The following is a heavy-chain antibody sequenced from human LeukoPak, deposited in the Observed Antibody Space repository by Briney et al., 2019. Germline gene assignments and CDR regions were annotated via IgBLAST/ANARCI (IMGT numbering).Heavy chain of an antibody. CDR3: ARDRTQNSGSPHY. CDR2: INGSGDRT. J-gene: IGHJ4*02. V-gene: IGHV3-23*01. D-gene: IGHD3-10*01. CDR1: GFTFITYA. Sequence: GGSLRLSCAASGFTFITYAMTWVRQAPGKGLEWVSGINGSGDRTLYADSVKGRFTISRDNSKNTLYLQVNSLRAEDTAVYYCARDRTQNSGSPHYWGQGTLVTVSS.